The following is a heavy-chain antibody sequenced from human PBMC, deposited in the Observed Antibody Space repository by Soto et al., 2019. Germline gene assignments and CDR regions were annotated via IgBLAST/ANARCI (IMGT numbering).Heavy chain of an antibody. D-gene: IGHD3-10*01. CDR1: GFTFSDAW. CDR2: IKSKTDGGTT. V-gene: IGHV3-15*01. CDR3: TTTYGSGP. J-gene: IGHJ5*02. Sequence: GGSLRLSCAASGFTFSDAWMTWVRQAPGKGLEWAGRIKSKTDGGTTDYAAPVKGRFTISRDDSENTLYLQMNSLKTEDTAVYYCTTTYGSGPWGQGTLVTVSS.